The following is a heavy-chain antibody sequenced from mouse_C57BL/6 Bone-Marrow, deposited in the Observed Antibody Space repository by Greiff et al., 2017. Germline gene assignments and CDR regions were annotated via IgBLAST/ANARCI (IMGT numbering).Heavy chain of an antibody. D-gene: IGHD2-4*01. CDR1: GYTFTSYW. CDR2: IDPSDSYT. Sequence: VQLQQPGAELVMPGASVKLSCKASGYTFTSYWMHWVKQRPGQGLAWIGEIDPSDSYTNYNQKFKGKSTLTVEKSSSTAYMQLSSLTSEDSAVYYCARSGDYDLYAMDYWGQGTSVTVSS. J-gene: IGHJ4*01. V-gene: IGHV1-69*01. CDR3: ARSGDYDLYAMDY.